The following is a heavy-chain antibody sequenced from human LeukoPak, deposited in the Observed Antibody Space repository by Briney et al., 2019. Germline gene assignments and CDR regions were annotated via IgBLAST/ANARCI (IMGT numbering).Heavy chain of an antibody. Sequence: GGSLRLSCAASGFTFSTYAMSWVRQAPGKGLEWVSGISGSADLTYRADSVEGRFTISRDNSKNTMYLQMNSLRAEDTAVYYCAKDRGHSSGWYNFFDYWGQGALVTVSS. CDR3: AKDRGHSSGWYNFFDY. V-gene: IGHV3-23*01. D-gene: IGHD6-19*01. CDR2: ISGSADLT. J-gene: IGHJ4*02. CDR1: GFTFSTYA.